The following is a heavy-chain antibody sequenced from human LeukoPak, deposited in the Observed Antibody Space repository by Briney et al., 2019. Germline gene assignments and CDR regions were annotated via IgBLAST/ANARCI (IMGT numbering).Heavy chain of an antibody. Sequence: GGSLRLSCAASGFTFDDYDMSWVRQVPGKGLEWVSAMNRNGGSTRYADSVKGRFTISRDNAKNSLYLQMNSLRAEDTAVYYCARELFGGELPCFDYWGQGTLVTVSS. J-gene: IGHJ4*02. CDR1: GFTFDDYD. D-gene: IGHD3-16*01. CDR3: ARELFGGELPCFDY. V-gene: IGHV3-20*04. CDR2: MNRNGGST.